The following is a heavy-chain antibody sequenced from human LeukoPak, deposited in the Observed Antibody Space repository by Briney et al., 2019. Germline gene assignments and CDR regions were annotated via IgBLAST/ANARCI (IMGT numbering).Heavy chain of an antibody. CDR2: ISGSGGST. V-gene: IGHV3-23*01. D-gene: IGHD4-17*01. J-gene: IGHJ4*02. CDR3: AKDQDDYGDSLGDY. Sequence: PGGSLRLSCAASGFTFSSYAMSWVRQAPGKGLEWVSAISGSGGSTYYADSVKGRFTISRDNSKNTLYLQMNSLRAEDTAVYYCAKDQDDYGDSLGDYWGQGTLVTVSS. CDR1: GFTFSSYA.